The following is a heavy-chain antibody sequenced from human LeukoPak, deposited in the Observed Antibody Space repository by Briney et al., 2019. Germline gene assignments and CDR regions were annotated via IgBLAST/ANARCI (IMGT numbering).Heavy chain of an antibody. J-gene: IGHJ5*02. D-gene: IGHD3-10*01. CDR1: GGSISSYY. CDR2: IYTSGST. Sequence: PSETLSLTCTVSGGSISSYYWSWIRQPAGKGLEWIGRIYTSGSTNYNPSLKSRVTMSVDTSKNQFSLKLSSVTAADTAVYYCARGATDLTMVRGVRIKNWFDPWGQGTLVTVSS. CDR3: ARGATDLTMVRGVRIKNWFDP. V-gene: IGHV4-4*07.